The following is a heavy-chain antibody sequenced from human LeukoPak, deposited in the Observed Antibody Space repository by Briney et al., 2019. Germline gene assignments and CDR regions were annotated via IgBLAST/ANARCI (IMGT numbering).Heavy chain of an antibody. CDR1: GFTFSSYG. D-gene: IGHD3-22*01. V-gene: IGHV3-30*02. CDR2: IRYDGSNK. Sequence: GGSLRLSCTASGFTFSSYGMHWVRQAPGKGLEWVAFIRYDGSNKYYADSVKGRFTISRDNSKNTLYLQMNSLRAEDTAVYYCAKPPYYYDSSGYLMGDYWGQGTLVTVSS. CDR3: AKPPYYYDSSGYLMGDY. J-gene: IGHJ4*02.